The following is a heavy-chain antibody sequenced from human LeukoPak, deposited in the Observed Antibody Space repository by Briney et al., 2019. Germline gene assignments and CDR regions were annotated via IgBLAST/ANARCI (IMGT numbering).Heavy chain of an antibody. CDR2: IIPIFHTS. CDR3: ARELLPGGFADY. Sequence: GSSVKVSCKASGGTFSSSAISWVRQAPGQGLEWMGGIIPIFHTSTYARKFQGRLTITADESTNTAYMELSSLRSDDTAIYYCARELLPGGFADYWGQGTLLTVSS. V-gene: IGHV1-69*01. CDR1: GGTFSSSA. D-gene: IGHD3-22*01. J-gene: IGHJ4*02.